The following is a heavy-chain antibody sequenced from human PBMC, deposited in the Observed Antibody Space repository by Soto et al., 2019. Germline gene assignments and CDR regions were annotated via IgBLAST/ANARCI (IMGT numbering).Heavy chain of an antibody. CDR3: ARDTWNYEGGKVHNWFDP. V-gene: IGHV4-30-2*01. Sequence: PSETLSLTCAVSGGSISSGGYSWSWIRQPPGKGLEWIGYIYHSGSTYYNPSLKSRVTISVDRSKNQFSLKLSSVTAADTAVYYCARDTWNYEGGKVHNWFDPWGQGTLVTVSS. CDR1: GGSISSGGYS. D-gene: IGHD1-7*01. J-gene: IGHJ5*02. CDR2: IYHSGST.